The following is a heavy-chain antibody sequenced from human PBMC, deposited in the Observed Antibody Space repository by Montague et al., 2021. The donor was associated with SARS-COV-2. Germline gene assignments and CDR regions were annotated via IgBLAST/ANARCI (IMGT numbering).Heavy chain of an antibody. D-gene: IGHD1-1*01. CDR2: VNTSGTT. V-gene: IGHV4-4*07. J-gene: IGHJ4*02. Sequence: SETLSLTCAVSGGSITGFSWSWVRQPAGKGLEWIGRVNTSGTTNYSPSLRSRVTMSVDTSKNQFSLNLNSVTAADTAMYYCARTPTRPLSLDSWGQGTLVTVS. CDR1: GGSITGFS. CDR3: ARTPTRPLSLDS.